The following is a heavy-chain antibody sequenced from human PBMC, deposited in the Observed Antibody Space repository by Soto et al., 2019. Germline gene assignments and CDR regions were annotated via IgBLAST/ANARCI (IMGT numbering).Heavy chain of an antibody. Sequence: PGGSLRLSCAASGFTFSNYPMSWVRQAPGKGLERVSGMSGSGASTYYADSVKGRFTISRDNSKNTLYLQMNSLRGEDTAIYYCAKVGSGWYYFDYWGQGTLVTVSS. J-gene: IGHJ4*02. CDR3: AKVGSGWYYFDY. D-gene: IGHD6-19*01. CDR1: GFTFSNYP. CDR2: MSGSGAST. V-gene: IGHV3-23*01.